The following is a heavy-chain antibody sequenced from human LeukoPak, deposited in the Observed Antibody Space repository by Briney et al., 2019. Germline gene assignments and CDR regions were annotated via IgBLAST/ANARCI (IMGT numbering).Heavy chain of an antibody. CDR3: ARDPPFIIGTTFFDY. CDR1: GFTFSTYW. V-gene: IGHV3-7*01. D-gene: IGHD1-20*01. J-gene: IGHJ4*02. CDR2: IKEDGSVK. Sequence: GGSLRLSCAVSGFTFSTYWMTWVRQAPGKGLEWVANIKEDGSVKYYVDSVKGRFTISRDNAKNSLYLQMNSLRAEDTAVYYCARDPPFIIGTTFFDYWGQGTLVTVSS.